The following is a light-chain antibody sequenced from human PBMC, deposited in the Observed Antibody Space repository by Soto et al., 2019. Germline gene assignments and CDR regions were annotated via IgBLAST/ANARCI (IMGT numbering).Light chain of an antibody. CDR1: SSDVGSYNL. J-gene: IGLJ2*01. CDR2: EGS. V-gene: IGLV2-23*01. CDR3: CSYAGSSTL. Sequence: QSALTQPASVSGSPGQSITISCTGTSSDVGSYNLVSWYQQHPGKAPKLIIYEGSKRPPGVSSRFSDSTSGNTASLTISGLQAEDGADYYCCSYAGSSTLFGGGTKFTVL.